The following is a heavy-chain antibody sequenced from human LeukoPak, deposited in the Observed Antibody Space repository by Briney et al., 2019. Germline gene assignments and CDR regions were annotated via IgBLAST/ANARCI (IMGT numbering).Heavy chain of an antibody. CDR1: GGSVSVHY. Sequence: SETLSLTCTVSGGSVSVHYWSWIRQPPGKGLEWIGYAYYRGSTNYNPSLKSRVTISIDTSKNQFSLNLSSVTAADTALYYCASATWYYHYDYWGQGTLVTVSS. CDR2: AYYRGST. V-gene: IGHV4-59*02. D-gene: IGHD1-7*01. J-gene: IGHJ4*02. CDR3: ASATWYYHYDY.